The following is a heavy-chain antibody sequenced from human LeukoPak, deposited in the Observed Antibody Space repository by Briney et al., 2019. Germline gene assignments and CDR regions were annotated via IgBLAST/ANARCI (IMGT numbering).Heavy chain of an antibody. CDR2: VSYSGSP. D-gene: IGHD6-13*01. CDR1: GASINIYTYY. J-gene: IGHJ4*02. CDR3: ARDRPGGSSLDY. V-gene: IGHV4-39*07. Sequence: SETLSLTCTVSGASINIYTYYWGWIRQPPGKGLEWIGSVSYSGSPYYNPSLTSRATISVDTSRNQVSLKLTSVTAADTAVYYCARDRPGGSSLDYWGQGTLVTVSS.